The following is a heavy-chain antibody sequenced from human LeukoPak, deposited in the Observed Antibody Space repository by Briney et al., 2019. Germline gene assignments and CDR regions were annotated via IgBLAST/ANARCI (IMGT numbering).Heavy chain of an antibody. Sequence: ASVKVSCKVSGYTLTELSMHWVRQAPGKGLEWMGGFDPDDGETIYAQKFQGRVTMTEDTSTDTAYMELSSLRSEDTAVYYCATNGRYCTNGVCYTGSNWFDPWGQGTLVTVSS. CDR2: FDPDDGET. V-gene: IGHV1-24*01. CDR1: GYTLTELS. CDR3: ATNGRYCTNGVCYTGSNWFDP. D-gene: IGHD2-8*01. J-gene: IGHJ5*02.